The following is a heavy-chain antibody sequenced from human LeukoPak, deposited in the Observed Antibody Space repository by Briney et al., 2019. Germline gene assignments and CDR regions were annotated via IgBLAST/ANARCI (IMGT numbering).Heavy chain of an antibody. D-gene: IGHD1-26*01. Sequence: SETLSLTCTVSGGSISGNSYFWGWIRQPPGKGLEWIVSMYYSGSTYYNPSLKSRVTVSVDTSKNQFSLKLSSVTSTDTAVYYCATIVGSTKVDDWGQGTLVTVSS. CDR2: MYYSGST. CDR3: ATIVGSTKVDD. CDR1: GGSISGNSYF. V-gene: IGHV4-39*01. J-gene: IGHJ4*02.